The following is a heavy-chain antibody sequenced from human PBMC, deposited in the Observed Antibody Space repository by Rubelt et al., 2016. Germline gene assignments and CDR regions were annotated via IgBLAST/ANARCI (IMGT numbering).Heavy chain of an antibody. V-gene: IGHV3-11*04. J-gene: IGHJ6*02. Sequence: KGLEWVSYISSSGSTIYYADSVKGRFTISRDNAKNSLYLQMNSLRAEDTAVYYCARDYDFWSGYYIYYYGMDVWGQGTTVTVSS. CDR3: ARDYDFWSGYYIYYYGMDV. CDR2: ISSSGSTI. D-gene: IGHD3-3*01.